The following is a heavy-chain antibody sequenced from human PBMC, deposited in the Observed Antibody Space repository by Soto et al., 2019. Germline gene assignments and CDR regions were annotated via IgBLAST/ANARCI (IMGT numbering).Heavy chain of an antibody. J-gene: IGHJ4*02. D-gene: IGHD3-9*01. Sequence: SETLSLTCAVYGGSFSGYYWSWIRQPPGKGLEWIGEINHSGSTNYNPSLKSRVTISVDTSKNQFSLELSSVTAGDTAVYYCARAIDYDILTGYPAPPDYWGQGTLVTVSS. CDR1: GGSFSGYY. CDR3: ARAIDYDILTGYPAPPDY. CDR2: INHSGST. V-gene: IGHV4-34*01.